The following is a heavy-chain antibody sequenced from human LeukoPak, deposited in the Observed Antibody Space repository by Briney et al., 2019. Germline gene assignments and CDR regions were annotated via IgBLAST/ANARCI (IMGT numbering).Heavy chain of an antibody. CDR3: AKGSGSDWFDP. D-gene: IGHD3-3*01. CDR2: INEDGRVT. Sequence: GGSLRLSCAASRFNVNNYWMHWVRQAPGKGLVWVSRINEDGRVTSYADSVKGRFTVSRDNSKNMVYLQMNSLRAEDTAVHYCAKGSGSDWFDPWGQGTLVTVSS. CDR1: RFNVNNYW. J-gene: IGHJ5*02. V-gene: IGHV3-74*01.